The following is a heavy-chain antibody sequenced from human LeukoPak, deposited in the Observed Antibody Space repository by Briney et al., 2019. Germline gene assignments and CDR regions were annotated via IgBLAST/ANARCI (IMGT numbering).Heavy chain of an antibody. D-gene: IGHD3-10*01. V-gene: IGHV3-66*01. CDR3: ARGGSAAMVRGVIRDY. CDR2: IYSGGST. J-gene: IGHJ4*02. Sequence: GGSLRLSCAASGFTVSSNYMSWVRQAPGKGLEWVSVIYSGGSTYYADSVKGRFTISRDNSKNTLYLQMNSLRAEDTAVYYCARGGSAAMVRGVIRDYWGQGTLVIVSS. CDR1: GFTVSSNY.